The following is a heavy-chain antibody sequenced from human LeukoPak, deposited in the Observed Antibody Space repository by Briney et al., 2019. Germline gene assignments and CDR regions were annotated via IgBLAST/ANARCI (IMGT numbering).Heavy chain of an antibody. CDR2: IFYSGST. CDR3: ARNAVPGYFDY. D-gene: IGHD3-10*01. J-gene: IGHJ4*02. Sequence: SETLSLTCTVSGGSISSSSYYWAWIRQPPGKGLEWIGNIFYSGSTYYNPSLKSRVTISVDTSKNQFSLKLSSVTAADTAVYYCARNAVPGYFDYWGQGTLVSVSS. CDR1: GGSISSSSYY. V-gene: IGHV4-39*01.